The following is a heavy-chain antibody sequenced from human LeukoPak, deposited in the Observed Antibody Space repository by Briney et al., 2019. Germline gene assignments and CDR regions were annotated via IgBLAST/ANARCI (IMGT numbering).Heavy chain of an antibody. Sequence: SETLSLTCTVSGGSISSYYWSWIRQPPGKGLEWIGYLYYSGSTNYNPSLKSRVTISVDTSKNQFSLKLSSVTAADTAVYYCARHVSSLRYFDLGNFDYWGQGTLVTVSS. CDR1: GGSISSYY. CDR3: ARHVSSLRYFDLGNFDY. J-gene: IGHJ4*02. D-gene: IGHD3-9*01. CDR2: LYYSGST. V-gene: IGHV4-59*08.